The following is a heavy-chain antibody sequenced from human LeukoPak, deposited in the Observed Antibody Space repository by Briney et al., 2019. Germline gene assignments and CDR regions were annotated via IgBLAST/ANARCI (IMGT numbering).Heavy chain of an antibody. J-gene: IGHJ5*02. CDR2: IYPGDSDT. CDR1: GYSFTSYW. V-gene: IGHV5-51*01. D-gene: IGHD4-17*01. Sequence: KLGESPKISCKGSGYSFTSYWIGWVRQMPGKGLEWMGIIYPGDSDTRYSPSFQGQVTISADKSISTAYLQWSSLKASDTAMYYCARLRTKYGDYVGWFDPWGQGTLVTVSS. CDR3: ARLRTKYGDYVGWFDP.